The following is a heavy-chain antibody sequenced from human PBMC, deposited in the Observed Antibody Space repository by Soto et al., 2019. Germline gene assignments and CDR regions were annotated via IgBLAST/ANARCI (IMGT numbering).Heavy chain of an antibody. Sequence: QVQLVQSGAEVKKPGSSVKVSCKASGGTFSSYTISWVRQAPVQGLEWMGRIIPILGIANYAQKFQGRVTITADKYTSTAYMELSSLRSEDTAVYYGARDRAPSISRSLSCDYWGQGPLVTVSS. J-gene: IGHJ4*02. CDR2: IIPILGIA. D-gene: IGHD6-6*01. V-gene: IGHV1-69*08. CDR1: GGTFSSYT. CDR3: ARDRAPSISRSLSCDY.